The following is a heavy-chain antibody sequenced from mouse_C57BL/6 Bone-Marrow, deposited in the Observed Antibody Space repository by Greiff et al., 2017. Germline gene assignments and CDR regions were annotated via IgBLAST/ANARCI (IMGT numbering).Heavy chain of an antibody. CDR2: ISNGGGST. CDR3: ARQGTGMDFDY. Sequence: EVKVVESGGGLVQPGGSLKLSCAASGFTFSDYYMYWVRQTPEKRLEWVAYISNGGGSTYYPDTVKGRFTISRDNAKNTLYLQMSRLKSEDTAMYYCARQGTGMDFDYWGQGTTLTVSS. D-gene: IGHD4-1*01. J-gene: IGHJ2*01. V-gene: IGHV5-12*01. CDR1: GFTFSDYY.